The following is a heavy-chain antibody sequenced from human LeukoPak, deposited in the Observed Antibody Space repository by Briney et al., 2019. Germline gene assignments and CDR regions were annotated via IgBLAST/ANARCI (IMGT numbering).Heavy chain of an antibody. J-gene: IGHJ4*02. CDR1: GYTFTSYD. CDR3: ARVYGDYGGYFDY. D-gene: IGHD4-17*01. Sequence: AASVKVSCKSSGYTFTSYDINWVRQATGQGLEWMGCISAYNGNTNYAQKLQGRVTMTTDTSTSTAYMELRSLRSDDTAVYYCARVYGDYGGYFDYWGQGTLVTVSS. CDR2: ISAYNGNT. V-gene: IGHV1-18*01.